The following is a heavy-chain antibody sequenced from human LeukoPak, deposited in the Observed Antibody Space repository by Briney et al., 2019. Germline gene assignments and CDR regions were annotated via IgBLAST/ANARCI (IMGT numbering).Heavy chain of an antibody. CDR1: GFTFSSYA. CDR3: ARALWLAYFDY. J-gene: IGHJ4*02. D-gene: IGHD6-19*01. V-gene: IGHV3-30-3*01. CDR2: ISYDGSNK. Sequence: PGGSLRLSCAASGFTFSSYAMHWVRQAPGKGLEWVAVISYDGSNKYYADSVKGRSTISRDNSKNTLYLQMNSLRAEDTAVYYCARALWLAYFDYWGQGTLVTVSS.